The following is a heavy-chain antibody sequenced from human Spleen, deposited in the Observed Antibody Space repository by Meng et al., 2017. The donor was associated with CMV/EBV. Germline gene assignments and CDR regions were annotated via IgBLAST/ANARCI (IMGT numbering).Heavy chain of an antibody. CDR1: GYTFTSYG. CDR2: ISAYNGNT. D-gene: IGHD3-3*01. Sequence: GESLKISCKASGYTFTSYGISWVRQAPGQGLEWMGWISAYNGNTNYAQKLQGRVTMTTDTSTSTAYMELRSLRSDDTAVYYCARERTYYDFWSGPEGDAFDIWGQGTMVTVSS. J-gene: IGHJ3*02. CDR3: ARERTYYDFWSGPEGDAFDI. V-gene: IGHV1-18*01.